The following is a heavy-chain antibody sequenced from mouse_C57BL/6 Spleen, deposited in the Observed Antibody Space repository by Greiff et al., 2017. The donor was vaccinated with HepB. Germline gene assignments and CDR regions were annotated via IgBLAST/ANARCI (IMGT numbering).Heavy chain of an antibody. CDR2: ISDGGSYT. V-gene: IGHV5-4*01. CDR3: ARDNSSGYPFDY. D-gene: IGHD3-2*02. Sequence: EVQGVESGGGLVKPGGSLKLSCAASGFTFSSYAMSWVRQTPEKRLEWVATISDGGSYTYYPDNVKGRFTISRDNAKNNLYLQMSHLKSEDTAMYYCARDNSSGYPFDYWGQGTTLTVSS. J-gene: IGHJ2*01. CDR1: GFTFSSYA.